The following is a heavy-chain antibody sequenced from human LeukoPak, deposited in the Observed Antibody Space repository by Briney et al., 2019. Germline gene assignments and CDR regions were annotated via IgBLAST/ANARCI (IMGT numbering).Heavy chain of an antibody. CDR2: ISAYNGNT. J-gene: IGHJ4*02. V-gene: IGHV1-18*04. Sequence: GASVKVSCKASGYTFTSYGISWVRQAPGQGLEWMGGISAYNGNTNYAQKLQGRVTMTTDTSTSTAYMELRSMRSDDTAVYYCARGLYSSSWSHQYYFDYWGQGTLVTVSS. CDR3: ARGLYSSSWSHQYYFDY. D-gene: IGHD6-13*01. CDR1: GYTFTSYG.